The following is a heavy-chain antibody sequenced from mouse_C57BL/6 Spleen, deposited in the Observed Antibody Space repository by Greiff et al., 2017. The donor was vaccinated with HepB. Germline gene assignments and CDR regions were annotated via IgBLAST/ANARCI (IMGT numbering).Heavy chain of an antibody. CDR1: GYSITSGYD. CDR2: ISYSGST. D-gene: IGHD3-3*01. Sequence: DVQLQESGPGMVKPSPSLSLTCTVTGYSITSGYDWHWIRHFPGNKLEWMGYISYSGSTNYNPSLKSRISITHDTSKNHFFLKLNSVTTEDTATYYCARAGYYFDYWGQGTTLTVSS. CDR3: ARAGYYFDY. V-gene: IGHV3-1*01. J-gene: IGHJ2*01.